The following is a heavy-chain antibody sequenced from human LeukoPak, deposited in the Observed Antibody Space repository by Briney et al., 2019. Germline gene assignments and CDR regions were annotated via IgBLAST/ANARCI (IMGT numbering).Heavy chain of an antibody. Sequence: SETLSLTCTVSGGSISSGDYYWSWIRQPPGKGLEWIGYIYYSGSTNYNPSLKSRVTISVDTSKNQFSLKLSSVTAADTAVYYCARDGYNRGDAFDIWGQGTMVTVSS. CDR1: GGSISSGDYY. V-gene: IGHV4-61*08. CDR2: IYYSGST. D-gene: IGHD5-24*01. CDR3: ARDGYNRGDAFDI. J-gene: IGHJ3*02.